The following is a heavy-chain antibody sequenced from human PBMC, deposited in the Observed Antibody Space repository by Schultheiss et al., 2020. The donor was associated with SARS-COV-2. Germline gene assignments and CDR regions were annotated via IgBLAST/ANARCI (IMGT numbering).Heavy chain of an antibody. CDR3: ARDGRKGYSDYYGMDV. CDR2: IKSKTDGGTT. Sequence: GGSLRLSCAASGVSFSNFEMNWVRQAPGKGLEWVGRIKSKTDGGTTDYAAPVKGRFTISRDDSKNTLYLQMNSLRAEDTAVYYCARDGRKGYSDYYGMDVWGQGTTVTVSS. D-gene: IGHD6-13*01. CDR1: GVSFSNFE. V-gene: IGHV3-15*01. J-gene: IGHJ6*02.